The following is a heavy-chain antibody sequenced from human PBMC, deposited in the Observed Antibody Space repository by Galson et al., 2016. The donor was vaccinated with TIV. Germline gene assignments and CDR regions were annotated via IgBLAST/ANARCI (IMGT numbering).Heavy chain of an antibody. D-gene: IGHD3-3*01. J-gene: IGHJ4*02. CDR1: GFTFSSYL. V-gene: IGHV3-7*01. Sequence: SLRLSCAASGFTFSSYLMSWVRQAPGRGLEWVASMKTGDIEEYNVNAVKGRFTVSRDSAKNSVDLQMNSLRVDDTAVYYCARWRGRQSEFESWGQGTLVTVSS. CDR3: ARWRGRQSEFES. CDR2: MKTGDIEE.